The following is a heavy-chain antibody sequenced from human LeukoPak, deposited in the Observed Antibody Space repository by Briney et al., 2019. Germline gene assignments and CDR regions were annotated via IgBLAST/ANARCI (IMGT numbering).Heavy chain of an antibody. CDR1: GFTVSSNY. J-gene: IGHJ3*02. CDR2: ISGSGGGT. V-gene: IGHV3-23*01. Sequence: PGGSLRLSCAASGFTVSSNYMTWVRQAPGEGLEWVSAISGSGGGTYYADSVKGRSTISRDNSKNTLYLQMNSLRAEDTAEYYCAKFGLAGSGRFHDAFDIWGQGTMVTVSS. D-gene: IGHD3-10*01. CDR3: AKFGLAGSGRFHDAFDI.